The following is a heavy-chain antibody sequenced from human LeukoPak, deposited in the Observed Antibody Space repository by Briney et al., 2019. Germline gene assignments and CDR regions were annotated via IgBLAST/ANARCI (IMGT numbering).Heavy chain of an antibody. D-gene: IGHD2-2*02. V-gene: IGHV4-39*07. CDR2: IHYSGST. CDR1: GDSISSSSYY. Sequence: SETLSLTCTVSGDSISSSSYYWGWIRQPPGKGLEWIGSIHYSGSTYYNPSLKSRVTIFVDTSKNQFSLRLSSVTAADTAVYYCARDRGHTQGWFDPWGQGTLVTVSS. J-gene: IGHJ5*02. CDR3: ARDRGHTQGWFDP.